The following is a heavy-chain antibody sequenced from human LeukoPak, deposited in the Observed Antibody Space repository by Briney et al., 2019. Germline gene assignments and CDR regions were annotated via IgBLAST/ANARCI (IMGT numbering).Heavy chain of an antibody. D-gene: IGHD2-21*02. CDR3: AKDFEGFCGGACYSMDF. CDR1: GFTFSDYN. J-gene: IGHJ4*02. Sequence: GRSLRLSCAASGFTFSDYNMHWVHQAPGKGLDWVALMSPDGNKKYYADSVKGRFTISRDNSKNTVDLQMNSLRPEDTAVYYCAKDFEGFCGGACYSMDFWGQGTLATVSS. V-gene: IGHV3-30-3*01. CDR2: MSPDGNKK.